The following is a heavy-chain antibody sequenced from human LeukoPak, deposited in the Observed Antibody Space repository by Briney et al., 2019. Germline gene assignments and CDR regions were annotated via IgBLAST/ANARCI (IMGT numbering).Heavy chain of an antibody. CDR1: GGTFSSYA. CDR3: AGGHSYGLTDY. CDR2: IIPILGIA. J-gene: IGHJ4*02. V-gene: IGHV1-69*04. D-gene: IGHD5-18*01. Sequence: GASVKVSCKASGGTFSSYAISWVRQAPGQGLEWMGRIIPILGIANYAQKFQGRVTITADKSTSTAYMELSSLRSEDTAVYYCAGGHSYGLTDYWGQGTLVTVSS.